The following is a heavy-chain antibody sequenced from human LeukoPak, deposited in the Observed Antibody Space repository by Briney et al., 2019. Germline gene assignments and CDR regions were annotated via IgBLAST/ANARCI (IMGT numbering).Heavy chain of an antibody. J-gene: IGHJ4*02. CDR2: ISGSGGST. D-gene: IGHD4-17*01. CDR1: GFTFSSYA. CDR3: ARDYAHYVGYFFFDY. V-gene: IGHV3-23*01. Sequence: QTGGSLRLSCAASGFTFSSYAMSWVRQAPGKGLEWVSAISGSGGSTYYADSVKGRFTISRDNSQNTLYLQMNSLRAEDTAVYYCARDYAHYVGYFFFDYWGQGTLVTVSS.